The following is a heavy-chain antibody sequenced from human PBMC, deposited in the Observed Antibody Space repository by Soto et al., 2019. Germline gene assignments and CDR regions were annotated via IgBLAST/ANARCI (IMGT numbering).Heavy chain of an antibody. J-gene: IGHJ4*02. Sequence: EVQLVESGGGLVQPGRSLRLSCAASGFTFDDYAMHWVRQAPGKGLEWVSGISWNSGSIGYADSVKGRFTISRDNAKNSLYLQMNSLRAEDTALYYCAKDVLGGLSSFDYWGQGTLVTVSS. CDR1: GFTFDDYA. CDR2: ISWNSGSI. V-gene: IGHV3-9*01. CDR3: AKDVLGGLSSFDY. D-gene: IGHD3-16*02.